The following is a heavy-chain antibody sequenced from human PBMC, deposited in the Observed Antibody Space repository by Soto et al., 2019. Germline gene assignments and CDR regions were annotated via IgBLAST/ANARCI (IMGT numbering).Heavy chain of an antibody. D-gene: IGHD4-17*01. V-gene: IGHV1-2*04. Sequence: ASVEVSCEASGYTFTGYYIHWGREAPGQGLELMGWINPNSGGTNYAQKFQGWVTMTRDTSISTAYMELSRLRSDDTAVYYCARVRMTTVSVYYFDYWGQGTLVTVYS. J-gene: IGHJ4*02. CDR2: INPNSGGT. CDR3: ARVRMTTVSVYYFDY. CDR1: GYTFTGYY.